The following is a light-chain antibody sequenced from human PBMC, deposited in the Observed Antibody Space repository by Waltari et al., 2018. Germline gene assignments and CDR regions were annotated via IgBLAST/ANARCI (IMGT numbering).Light chain of an antibody. CDR1: QSVLDTPRNRNC. J-gene: IGKJ2*03. Sequence: DIVLTQSPHPLPVSLGERPTINCKPRQSVLDTPRNRNCLAWYRQKPGQPPKLLIYWASTRESGVPDRISGSGSGTDFTLTISSLQAEDVAVYFCQQCYSTPYSFGQGTKLEIK. V-gene: IGKV4-1*01. CDR2: WAS. CDR3: QQCYSTPYS.